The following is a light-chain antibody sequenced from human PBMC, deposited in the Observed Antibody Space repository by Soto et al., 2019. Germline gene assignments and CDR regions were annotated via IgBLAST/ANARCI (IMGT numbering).Light chain of an antibody. CDR1: QSVSSSY. V-gene: IGKV3-20*01. CDR3: QQYGSSPLYT. Sequence: EIVLTQSPGTLSLSPGERATLSCRASQSVSSSYLAWYQQKPGQAPRLLIYGASSRATGIPDRFSGSGSGTDFTLTISRLEPEDFPVYYCQQYGSSPLYTFGQGTKLAIK. J-gene: IGKJ2*01. CDR2: GAS.